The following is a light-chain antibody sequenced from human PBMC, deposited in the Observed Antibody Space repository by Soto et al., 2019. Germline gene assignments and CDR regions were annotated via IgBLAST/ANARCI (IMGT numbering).Light chain of an antibody. J-gene: IGLJ1*01. V-gene: IGLV1-44*01. CDR2: VND. Sequence: QSVLTQPPSASGTPGQRVTISCFGSSSNMGTNTVGWYQQLPGAAPKVLIYVNDKRPSGVPDRFSGSNSGTSASLTISGLQSEDEADYYCVAWDDNLDAHVFGTGT. CDR1: SSNMGTNT. CDR3: VAWDDNLDAHV.